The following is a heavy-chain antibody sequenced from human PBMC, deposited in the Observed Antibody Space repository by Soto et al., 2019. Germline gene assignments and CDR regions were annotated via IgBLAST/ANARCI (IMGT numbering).Heavy chain of an antibody. Sequence: QVQLQESGPGLVKPSQTLSLTCTVSGGSISSGGYYWSWIRQHPGKGLEWIGYIYYSGSTYYNPSLKSRVTISVDTSKNQFSLKLSSVTAADTAVYYCARASIVLIEYGMDVWGQGTTVTVSS. CDR1: GGSISSGGYY. J-gene: IGHJ6*02. CDR3: ARASIVLIEYGMDV. V-gene: IGHV4-31*03. CDR2: IYYSGST. D-gene: IGHD2-8*01.